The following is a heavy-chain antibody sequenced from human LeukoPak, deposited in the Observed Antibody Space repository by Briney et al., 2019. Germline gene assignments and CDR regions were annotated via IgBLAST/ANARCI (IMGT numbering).Heavy chain of an antibody. V-gene: IGHV3-23*01. J-gene: IGHJ4*02. CDR1: GFTFGSYA. CDR2: ISGSGGST. CDR3: AKDRAESMIVVVADY. D-gene: IGHD3-22*01. Sequence: GGSLRLSCAASGFTFGSYAKTWARQAPGKGLEWVSAISGSGGSTYYADSVKGRFTISRDNSKNTLYLQMNSLRAEDTAVYFCAKDRAESMIVVVADYWGQGTLVTVSS.